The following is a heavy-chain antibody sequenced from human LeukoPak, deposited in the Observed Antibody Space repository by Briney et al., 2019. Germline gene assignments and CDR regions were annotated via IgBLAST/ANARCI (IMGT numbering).Heavy chain of an antibody. CDR1: GGSIGNIDW. CDR2: IFHTGTA. V-gene: IGHV4/OR15-8*01. J-gene: IGHJ5*02. CDR3: AKVVCVSDCRVDL. D-gene: IGHD2-21*02. Sequence: SETLSLTCVVSGGSIGNIDWWSWVRQPPGKGLEWIGEIFHTGTANYNPSLKSRLTISVDTSKNQFSLRLNSVTAADTAVYYCAKVVCVSDCRVDLWGRGTLVTVSS.